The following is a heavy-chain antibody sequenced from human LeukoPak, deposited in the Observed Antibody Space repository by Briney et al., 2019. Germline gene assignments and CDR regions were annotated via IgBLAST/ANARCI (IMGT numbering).Heavy chain of an antibody. CDR2: MNPNRGNT. CDR3: AIIAAAGDYYYYYMDV. CDR1: GYTLPRYD. V-gene: IGHV1-8*03. D-gene: IGHD6-13*01. J-gene: IGHJ6*03. Sequence: GASVTVSCKASGYTLPRYDINWVRQAPGQGREWMGWMNPNRGNTGYAQKFQGRVTLTRNTSINTAYMELSSLRSEDTAVYYLAIIAAAGDYYYYYMDVWGKGTTVTVSS.